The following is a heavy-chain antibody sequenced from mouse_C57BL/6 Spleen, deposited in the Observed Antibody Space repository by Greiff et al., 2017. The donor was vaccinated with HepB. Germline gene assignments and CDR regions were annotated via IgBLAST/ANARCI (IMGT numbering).Heavy chain of an antibody. CDR3: VRSYARSYGYFDV. CDR2: IWSGGST. V-gene: IGHV2-2*01. J-gene: IGHJ1*03. Sequence: QVQLQQSGPGLVQSSQSLSITCTVSGFSLTSYGVHWVRQSPGKGLEWLGVIWSGGSTDYNAAFISRLSISKDNSKSQVFFKMNSLQAADTAIYYCVRSYARSYGYFDVWGTGTTVTVSS. CDR1: GFSLTSYG. D-gene: IGHD1-1*01.